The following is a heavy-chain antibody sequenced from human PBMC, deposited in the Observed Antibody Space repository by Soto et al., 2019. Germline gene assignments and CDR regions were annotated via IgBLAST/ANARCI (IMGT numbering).Heavy chain of an antibody. Sequence: EVQLLDSGGDLAQPGGSLRLSCTASGFTFSSFGMAWVRQAPGKGLEWVSAISGSGDSSYYADSVKDRFTISRDNPTNTLYLQMNNLRAEDTAVYYCAKVGIGMFSHKHHFDHWGQGTHVTVSS. D-gene: IGHD2-2*03. CDR2: ISGSGDSS. J-gene: IGHJ4*02. V-gene: IGHV3-23*01. CDR1: GFTFSSFG. CDR3: AKVGIGMFSHKHHFDH.